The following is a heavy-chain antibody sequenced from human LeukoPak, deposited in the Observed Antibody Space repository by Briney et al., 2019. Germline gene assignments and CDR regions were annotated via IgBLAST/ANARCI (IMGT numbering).Heavy chain of an antibody. D-gene: IGHD5-24*01. Sequence: ASVKVSCKVSGYSVTEVAIHWVRQTPGEGLEWMGGFHPKDADMIYAQKFQGRVTMTQDTSTDTVYMEVSSLRSEDTAIYYCARIRDGYNDAYDIWGQGTVVTVPS. CDR1: GYSVTEVA. V-gene: IGHV1-24*01. CDR2: FHPKDADM. CDR3: ARIRDGYNDAYDI. J-gene: IGHJ3*02.